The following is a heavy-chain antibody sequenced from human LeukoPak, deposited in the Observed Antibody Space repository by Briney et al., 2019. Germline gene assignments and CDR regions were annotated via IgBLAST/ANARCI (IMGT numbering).Heavy chain of an antibody. CDR1: GGSFSGYY. J-gene: IGHJ6*02. Sequence: PSETLSLTCAVYGGSFSGYYWSWLRQPPGKGLEWIGEINHSGSTNYNPSLKSRVTISVDTSKNQFSLKLSSVTAADTAVYYCASTAAAADLYYYYGMDVWGQGTTVTVSS. CDR3: ASTAAAADLYYYYGMDV. D-gene: IGHD6-13*01. CDR2: INHSGST. V-gene: IGHV4-34*01.